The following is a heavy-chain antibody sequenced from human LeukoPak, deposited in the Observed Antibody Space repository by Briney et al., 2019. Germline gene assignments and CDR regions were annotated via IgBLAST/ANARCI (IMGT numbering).Heavy chain of an antibody. D-gene: IGHD2-2*01. CDR2: IHYSGST. Sequence: LETLSLTCTVSGGSISSYYWSWIRQPPGKGLEWIGYIHYSGSTSYNPSLKSRVTISVDTSKNQISLKVRSATAVDTAVYYCARTTEDCSSTSCYQYWFDPWGQGTLVTVSS. V-gene: IGHV4-59*01. CDR1: GGSISSYY. J-gene: IGHJ5*02. CDR3: ARTTEDCSSTSCYQYWFDP.